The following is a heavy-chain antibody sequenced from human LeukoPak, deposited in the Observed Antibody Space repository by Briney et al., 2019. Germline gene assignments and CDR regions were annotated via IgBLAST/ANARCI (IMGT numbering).Heavy chain of an antibody. V-gene: IGHV4-31*03. J-gene: IGHJ4*02. CDR2: TYYTGDT. CDR1: GGSINSGDYS. CDR3: VRGHCSTTTCYTVYFDY. Sequence: SETLSLTCTVSGGSINSGDYSWSWIRQHPGEGLEWIRYTYYTGDTYYNASLKSRVTISLDKSKNHFSLNLSSVTAADTAVYYCVRGHCSTTTCYTVYFDYWGQGTLVTVSS. D-gene: IGHD2-2*02.